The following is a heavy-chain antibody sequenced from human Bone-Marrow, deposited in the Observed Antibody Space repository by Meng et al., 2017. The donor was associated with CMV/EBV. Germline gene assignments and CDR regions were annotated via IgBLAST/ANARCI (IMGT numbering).Heavy chain of an antibody. D-gene: IGHD3-10*01. CDR1: GGSVSSGSYY. CDR2: ISSSGSTI. J-gene: IGHJ6*02. Sequence: LSLTCTVSGGSVSSGSYYWSWIRQAPGKGLEWVSYISSSGSTIYYADSVKGRFTISRDNAKNSLYLQMNSLRAEDTAVYYCARTSMVYYYYGMDVWGQGTTVTVSS. CDR3: ARTSMVYYYYGMDV. V-gene: IGHV3-11*04.